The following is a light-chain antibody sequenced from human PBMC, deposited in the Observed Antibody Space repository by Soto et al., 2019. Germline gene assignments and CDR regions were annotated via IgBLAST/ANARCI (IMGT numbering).Light chain of an antibody. V-gene: IGKV3-15*01. J-gene: IGKJ1*01. CDR1: QSVGSD. Sequence: ERVMTQSPPTLSVSPGGRVTLSCRASQSVGSDLAWYQKKPGQAPRLLIYGASTRAIGIPARFSGSGSGTEFTLTISSLQSEDFAVYYCHQYADWPPGGTFGQGTKVEIK. CDR2: GAS. CDR3: HQYADWPPGGT.